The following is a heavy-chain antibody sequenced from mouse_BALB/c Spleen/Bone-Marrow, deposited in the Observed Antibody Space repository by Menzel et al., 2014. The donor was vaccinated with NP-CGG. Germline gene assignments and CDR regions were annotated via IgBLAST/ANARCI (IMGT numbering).Heavy chain of an antibody. CDR1: GFTFSSFG. CDR2: ISSGSSTI. CDR3: ARSWEYFDV. D-gene: IGHD4-1*01. J-gene: IGHJ1*01. Sequence: EVKVVESGGGLVQPGGSRKLSCAASGFTFSSFGMHWVRQAPEKGLEWVAYISSGSSTIYYADTVKGRSTISRDNPKNTLFLQMTSLRSEDTAMYYCARSWEYFDVWGAGTTVTVSS. V-gene: IGHV5-17*02.